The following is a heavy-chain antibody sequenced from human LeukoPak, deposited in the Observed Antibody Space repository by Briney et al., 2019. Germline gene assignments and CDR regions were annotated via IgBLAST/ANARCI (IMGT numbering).Heavy chain of an antibody. Sequence: VGSLRLSCALSRFTFNTYSMNWVRQAPGKGLEGVSTISSSSNYIYYGESVKGRFTVSRDNFKNTLYLETNSLRAEDTAVYYCAKHQRVTRGPYYYYMDVWGKGTTVTVSS. V-gene: IGHV3-21*04. D-gene: IGHD4-17*01. J-gene: IGHJ6*03. CDR1: RFTFNTYS. CDR2: ISSSSNYI. CDR3: AKHQRVTRGPYYYYMDV.